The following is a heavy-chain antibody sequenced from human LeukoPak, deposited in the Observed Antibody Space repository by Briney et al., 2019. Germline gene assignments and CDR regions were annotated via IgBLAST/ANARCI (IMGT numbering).Heavy chain of an antibody. CDR2: INPNSGSA. D-gene: IGHD6-13*01. CDR1: GYTFTGYY. V-gene: IGHV1-2*02. J-gene: IGHJ5*01. Sequence: ASVTVSCKASGYTFTGYYMHWVRQTPGQGLEWMGWINPNSGSAVYAQNFQGRITMTWNTSITTAYMEMSSLRSDDTAIYYCATAEAWYLGWFDSWGQGTLVAVSS. CDR3: ATAEAWYLGWFDS.